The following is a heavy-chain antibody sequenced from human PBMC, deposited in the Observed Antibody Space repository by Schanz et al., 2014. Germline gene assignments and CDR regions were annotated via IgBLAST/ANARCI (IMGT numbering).Heavy chain of an antibody. V-gene: IGHV1-8*02. CDR1: GYTFTSYD. CDR2: MNPNSGNT. D-gene: IGHD3-10*01. CDR3: VRDAGWAFGDYHGMDV. J-gene: IGHJ6*02. Sequence: QVQLVQSGAEVKKPGASVKVSCKASGYTFTSYDINWVRQAPGQGLEWMGWMNPNSGNTGYAQKFQGRVTMTTDTSTSTAYMELRSLISDDTAVYYCVRDAGWAFGDYHGMDVWGQGTAXTVSS.